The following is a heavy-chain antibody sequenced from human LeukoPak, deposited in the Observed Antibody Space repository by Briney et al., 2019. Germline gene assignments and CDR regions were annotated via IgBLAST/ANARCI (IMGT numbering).Heavy chain of an antibody. D-gene: IGHD2-2*01. V-gene: IGHV4-34*01. Sequence: PSETLSLTCAVYGGSFSGYYWNWIRQPPGKGLEWIGEINHSGSTNYSPSLKSRVTISVDTSKNQFSLKLSSVTAADTAVCYCARGIVVLPEYYFDYWGQGTLVTVSS. J-gene: IGHJ4*02. CDR3: ARGIVVLPEYYFDY. CDR1: GGSFSGYY. CDR2: INHSGST.